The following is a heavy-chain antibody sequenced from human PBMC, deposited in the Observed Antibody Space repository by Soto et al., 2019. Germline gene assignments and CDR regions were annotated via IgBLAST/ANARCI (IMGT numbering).Heavy chain of an antibody. D-gene: IGHD3-22*01. V-gene: IGHV1-3*01. CDR3: ARDPPYYDSSGYYKAAFDI. J-gene: IGHJ3*02. CDR2: INAGNGNT. CDR1: GYTFTSYA. Sequence: QVPLVQSGAEVKKPGASVKVSCKASGYTFTSYAMHWVRQAPGQRLEWMGWINAGNGNTKYSQKFQGRVTITRDTSASTAYMELSSLRSEDTAVYYCARDPPYYDSSGYYKAAFDIWGQGTMVTVSS.